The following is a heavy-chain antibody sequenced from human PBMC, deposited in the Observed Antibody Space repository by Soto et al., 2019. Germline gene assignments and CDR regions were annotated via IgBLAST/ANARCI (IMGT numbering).Heavy chain of an antibody. V-gene: IGHV1-46*01. CDR2: INPSGGST. J-gene: IGHJ3*02. CDR1: GYTFISYY. Sequence: ASVKVSCKASGYTFISYYMHWVRQAPGQGLEWMGIINPSGGSTSYAQKFQGRVTMTRDTSTSIVYMELSSLRSEDTAVYYCAIDRFYYYDSSGYLTPSWAFDIWGQGTMVTVSS. CDR3: AIDRFYYYDSSGYLTPSWAFDI. D-gene: IGHD3-22*01.